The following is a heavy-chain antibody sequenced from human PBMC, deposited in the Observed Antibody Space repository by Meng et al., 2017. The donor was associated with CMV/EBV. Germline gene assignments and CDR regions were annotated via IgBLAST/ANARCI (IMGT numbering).Heavy chain of an antibody. CDR2: IYYSGST. J-gene: IGHJ3*02. V-gene: IGHV4-59*01. D-gene: IGHD2-2*01. CDR3: ARTGHCSSTSCYPGAFDI. CDR1: GGSISSYY. Sequence: SETLSLTCTVPGGSISSYYWSWIRQPPGKGLEWIGYIYYSGSTNYNPSLKSRVTISVDTSKNQFSLKLSSVTAADTAVYYCARTGHCSSTSCYPGAFDIWGQGTMVTVSS.